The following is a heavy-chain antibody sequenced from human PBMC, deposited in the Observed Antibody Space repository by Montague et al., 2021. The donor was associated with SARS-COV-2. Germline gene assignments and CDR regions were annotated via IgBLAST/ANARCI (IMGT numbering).Heavy chain of an antibody. D-gene: IGHD4-17*01. CDR1: DGSITSYY. CDR2: VFYTGAA. Sequence: SETLSLTCTVSDGSITSYYWSWVRQPPEKEMEWIGNVFYTGAAVYSPSLVGRVTMSVDTPKSQVSLRLNSVTAADTAVYYCARYGSTEARNAFHVWGQGTMVTVSS. CDR3: ARYGSTEARNAFHV. J-gene: IGHJ3*01. V-gene: IGHV4-59*08.